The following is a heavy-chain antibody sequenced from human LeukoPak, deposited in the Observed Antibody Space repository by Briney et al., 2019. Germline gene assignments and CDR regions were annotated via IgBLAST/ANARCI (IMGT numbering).Heavy chain of an antibody. CDR1: DYSISSHNY. J-gene: IGHJ4*02. D-gene: IGHD3-22*01. V-gene: IGHV4-38-2*01. Sequence: KPSETLSLTCAVSDYSISSHNYWGWIRQPPGKGLEWIGSVYHSGSTHYSPSLKSRVTISVDTSKNQFSLKLSSVTAADTAVYYCARNDSSGYFDYWGQGTLVTVSS. CDR3: ARNDSSGYFDY. CDR2: VYHSGST.